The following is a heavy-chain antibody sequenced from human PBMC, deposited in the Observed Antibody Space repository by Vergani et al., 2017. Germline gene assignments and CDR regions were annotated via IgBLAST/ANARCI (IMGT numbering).Heavy chain of an antibody. CDR2: ISGSGGST. D-gene: IGHD2-2*01. Sequence: EVQLLESGGGLVQPGGSLRLSCAASGVPFSSYAMSWVRQAPGKGLEWVSAISGSGGSTYYADSVKGRFTISRDNSKNTLYLQISSLRAEDTAVYYCAKDPNIVVVPAAQSCYFDYWGQGCLVTVSS. CDR1: GVPFSSYA. V-gene: IGHV3-23*01. J-gene: IGHJ4*02. CDR3: AKDPNIVVVPAAQSCYFDY.